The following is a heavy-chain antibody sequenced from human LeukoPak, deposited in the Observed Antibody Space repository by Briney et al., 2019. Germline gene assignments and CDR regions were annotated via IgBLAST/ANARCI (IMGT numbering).Heavy chain of an antibody. D-gene: IGHD3-22*01. CDR1: GGSISSYY. CDR2: IYDSGST. V-gene: IGHV4-59*01. CDR3: ARQSISGSSLSYFDY. J-gene: IGHJ4*02. Sequence: LPETLSLTCTVSGGSISSYYWSWIRQPPGKGLEWIGNIYDSGSTNYNPSLKSRVTISVDTSKNQCSLKLSSVTAADTAVYYCARQSISGSSLSYFDYWGQGTLVTVSS.